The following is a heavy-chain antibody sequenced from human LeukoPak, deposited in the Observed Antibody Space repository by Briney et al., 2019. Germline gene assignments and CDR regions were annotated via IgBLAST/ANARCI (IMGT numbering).Heavy chain of an antibody. J-gene: IGHJ5*02. V-gene: IGHV4-39*07. CDR3: ARESSHWFDP. CDR2: INHSGST. Sequence: PSQTLSLTCTVSGGSINSGSYYWSWIRQPPGKGLEWIGEINHSGSTNYNPSLKSRVTISVDTSKNQFSLKLSSVTAADTAVYYCARESSHWFDPWGQGTLVTVSS. CDR1: GGSINSGSYY. D-gene: IGHD6-13*01.